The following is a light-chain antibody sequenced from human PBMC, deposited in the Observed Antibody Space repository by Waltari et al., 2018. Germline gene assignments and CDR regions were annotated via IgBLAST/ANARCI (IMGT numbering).Light chain of an antibody. Sequence: QSVLTQPPSASGTPGQRVTISCSGSSFNIENNYLHWYQQFPGTAPKLLIYTNNQRPSGVPDRFSGSKSGTSASLAISGLRSEDEATYYCASWDDSLSGYVFGTRTKVTVL. CDR3: ASWDDSLSGYV. J-gene: IGLJ1*01. CDR1: SFNIENNY. CDR2: TNN. V-gene: IGLV1-47*01.